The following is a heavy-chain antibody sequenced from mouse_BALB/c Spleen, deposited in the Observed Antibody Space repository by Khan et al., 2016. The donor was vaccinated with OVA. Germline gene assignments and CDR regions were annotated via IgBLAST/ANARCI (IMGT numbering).Heavy chain of an antibody. CDR3: ARSTYRYCVAY. CDR2: IIYSGTT. CDR1: GDSITSGY. V-gene: IGHV3-8*02. D-gene: IGHD2-14*01. J-gene: IGHJ3*01. Sequence: VQLKQSGPRLVKPSQTLSLTCSVTGDSITSGYWCWIRKFPGNKLEYMGYIIYSGTTYYNPSLNSRISITRHTSQNQYYLQLNSVTTEGTATDYCARSTYRYCVAYWGQGTLVTVSA.